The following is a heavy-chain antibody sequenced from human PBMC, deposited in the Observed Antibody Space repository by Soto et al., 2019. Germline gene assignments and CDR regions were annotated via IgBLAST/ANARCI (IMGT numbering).Heavy chain of an antibody. Sequence: SETLSLTCTVSGGSISSYYWSWIRQPPGKGLEWIGYIYYSGSTNYNPSLKSRVTISVDTSKNQFSLKLISVTAADTAVYSCARLMDIVVVPAATLPGPLDYWGQGTLVTVSS. V-gene: IGHV4-59*01. CDR3: ARLMDIVVVPAATLPGPLDY. CDR2: IYYSGST. CDR1: GGSISSYY. D-gene: IGHD2-2*03. J-gene: IGHJ4*02.